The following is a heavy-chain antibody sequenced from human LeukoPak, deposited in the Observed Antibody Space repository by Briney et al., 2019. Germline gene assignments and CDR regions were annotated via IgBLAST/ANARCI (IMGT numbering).Heavy chain of an antibody. CDR1: GYTFAEYY. D-gene: IGHD2-21*01. Sequence: AAGKVTLQSSGYTFAEYYIHWVRQPPGQGLEWMGWIDPNSGDTHYTQKFQGRGTMTRDTSITTAYMQVTRLRSDDTAVFYCARDGGPYCDGVSCSFDYWGEPTLPTVSS. V-gene: IGHV1-2*02. CDR2: IDPNSGDT. J-gene: IGHJ4*02. CDR3: ARDGGPYCDGVSCSFDY.